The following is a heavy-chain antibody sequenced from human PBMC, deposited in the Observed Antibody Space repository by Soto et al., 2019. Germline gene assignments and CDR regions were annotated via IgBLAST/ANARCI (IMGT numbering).Heavy chain of an antibody. Sequence: QVQLQQRGAGLLMPSETLSLTCAVYGRSFSGYYWSWIRQPPGKGLERIGEINHSGSTNYNPSLKNRITISVDTSISVYTSKSQFSLKLGSVTAADTAVYYGARYYVGKFLDYWGHIALVAVCS. CDR1: GRSFSGYY. J-gene: IGHJ4*01. CDR3: ARYYVGKFLDY. D-gene: IGHD3-10*02. V-gene: IGHV4-34*01. CDR2: INHSGST.